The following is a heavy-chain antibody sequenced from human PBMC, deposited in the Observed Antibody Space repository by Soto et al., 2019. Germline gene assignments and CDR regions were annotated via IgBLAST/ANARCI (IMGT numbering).Heavy chain of an antibody. CDR3: AREYSGSYLDLDY. J-gene: IGHJ4*02. Sequence: ASVKVSWKESGYTFTSYYMHWERQAPGQGLEWMGIINPSGGSTSYAQKFQGRVAMTRDTFTSTVYMELSSLRSEDTAVYYCAREYSGSYLDLDYWGQGTLVTVSS. CDR2: INPSGGST. CDR1: GYTFTSYY. D-gene: IGHD1-26*01. V-gene: IGHV1-46*01.